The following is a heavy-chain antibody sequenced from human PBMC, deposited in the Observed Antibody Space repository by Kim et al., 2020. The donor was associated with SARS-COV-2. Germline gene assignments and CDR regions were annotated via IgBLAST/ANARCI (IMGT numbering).Heavy chain of an antibody. CDR2: IYYSGST. J-gene: IGHJ6*03. CDR3: ARGGGGGIWEWPTSFYYY. Sequence: SETLSLTCTVSGGSISSYYWSWIRQPPGKGLEWIGYIYYSGSTNYNPSLKSRVTISVDTSKNQFSLKLSSVTAEDTAVYYCARGGGGGIWEWPTSFYYY. D-gene: IGHD3-3*01. V-gene: IGHV4-59*01. CDR1: GGSISSYY.